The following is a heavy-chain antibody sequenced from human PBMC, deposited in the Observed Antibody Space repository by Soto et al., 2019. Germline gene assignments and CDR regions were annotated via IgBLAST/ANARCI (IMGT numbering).Heavy chain of an antibody. CDR1: GGSFSGYI. Sequence: SETLSLTCDVYGGSFSGYIWTWIRQTPGKGLQWIGQINHSGSANYNPSLKSRVTISVDTSKNQFSLKLSSVTAADTAVYYCARVGDSSGYYSYYYYGMDVWGQGTTVTVSS. D-gene: IGHD3-22*01. V-gene: IGHV4-34*01. CDR2: INHSGSA. CDR3: ARVGDSSGYYSYYYYGMDV. J-gene: IGHJ6*02.